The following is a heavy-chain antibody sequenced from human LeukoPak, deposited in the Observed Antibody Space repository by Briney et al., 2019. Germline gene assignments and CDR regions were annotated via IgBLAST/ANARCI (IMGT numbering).Heavy chain of an antibody. Sequence: GGSLRLSCAASGCIFSSYAMSWVREAPGKGLEWVSTINDSGGSTYYADSVKGRFTISRDNFKNTLYLQMNSLRAEDTAVYYCAKSGWQLTSAYYFDYWGQGTLVTVSS. CDR2: INDSGGST. D-gene: IGHD2-15*01. J-gene: IGHJ4*02. CDR3: AKSGWQLTSAYYFDY. CDR1: GCIFSSYA. V-gene: IGHV3-23*01.